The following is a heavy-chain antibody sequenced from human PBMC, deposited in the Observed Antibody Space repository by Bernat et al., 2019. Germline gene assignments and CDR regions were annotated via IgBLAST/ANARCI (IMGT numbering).Heavy chain of an antibody. CDR1: GFTFSSYA. Sequence: EVQLLESGGGLVQPGGSLRLSCAASGFTFSSYAMSWVRQAPGKGLEWVSAISGSGGSTYYADSVKGRFTISRDNSKNTLYLQMNSLRAEDTAVYYCTKDQGIGTRLYYFDYWGQGTLVTVSS. CDR2: ISGSGGST. D-gene: IGHD1-26*01. CDR3: TKDQGIGTRLYYFDY. J-gene: IGHJ4*02. V-gene: IGHV3-23*01.